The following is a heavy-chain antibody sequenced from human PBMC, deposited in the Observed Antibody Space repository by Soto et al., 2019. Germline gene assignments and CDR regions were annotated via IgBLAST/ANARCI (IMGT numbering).Heavy chain of an antibody. CDR3: GRCINTHGMDV. CDR2: IYPGDSDT. CDR1: GYTFTNYW. Sequence: GESLKISCEGSGYTFTNYWIAWVRQMPGKGLEWMGIIYPGDSDTRYSPSFQGQVTISADKSVSTAYLQWNSLKASDTATYYCGRCINTHGMDVWGKGTTVTVSS. D-gene: IGHD3-10*01. V-gene: IGHV5-51*01. J-gene: IGHJ6*04.